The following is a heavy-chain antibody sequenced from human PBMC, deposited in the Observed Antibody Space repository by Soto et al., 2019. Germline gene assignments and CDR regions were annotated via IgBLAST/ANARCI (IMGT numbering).Heavy chain of an antibody. D-gene: IGHD3-22*01. CDR2: ISGSGGST. J-gene: IGHJ3*02. CDR3: AKGGVGTMIVVVITTGAFDI. Sequence: PGGSLRLSCAASGFTFSSYAMSWVRQAPGKGLEWVSAISGSGGSTYYADSVKGRFTISRDNSKNTLYLQMNSLRAEDTAVYYCAKGGVGTMIVVVITTGAFDIWGQGTMVTVSS. CDR1: GFTFSSYA. V-gene: IGHV3-23*01.